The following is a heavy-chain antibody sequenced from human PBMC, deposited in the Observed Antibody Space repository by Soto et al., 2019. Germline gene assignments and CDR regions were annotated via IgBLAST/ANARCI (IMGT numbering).Heavy chain of an antibody. CDR3: ARDQRPLYSSGWYSH. CDR1: GFTFSSYA. CDR2: ISYDGSNK. D-gene: IGHD6-19*01. Sequence: GESLKISCAASGFTFSSYAMHWVRQAPGKGLEWVAVISYDGSNKYYADSVKGRFTISRDNSKNTLYLQMNSLRAEDTAVYYCARDQRPLYSSGWYSHWGQGTLVTVSS. J-gene: IGHJ4*02. V-gene: IGHV3-30-3*01.